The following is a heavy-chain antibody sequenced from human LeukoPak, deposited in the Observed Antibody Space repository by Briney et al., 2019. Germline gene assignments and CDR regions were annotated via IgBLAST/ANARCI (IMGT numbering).Heavy chain of an antibody. V-gene: IGHV1-2*02. D-gene: IGHD6-19*01. CDR2: MNPNSGDT. J-gene: IGHJ4*02. CDR1: GYTFTGYC. CDR3: ARDLGSGWIIVDY. Sequence: GASVKVSCKSSGYTFTGYCIHWVRQAPVQGLEGMGWMNPNSGDTNSAQRFQGRVTLTRDPSISTAYLELSSLRSDDPAIYYCARDLGSGWIIVDYWGQGTLVTVSS.